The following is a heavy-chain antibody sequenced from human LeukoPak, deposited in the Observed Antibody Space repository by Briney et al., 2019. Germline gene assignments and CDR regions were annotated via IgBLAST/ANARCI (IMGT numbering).Heavy chain of an antibody. CDR1: GGSISSYY. J-gene: IGHJ3*02. CDR3: ARDVSGRPTNDVFDI. CDR2: IYTSEST. V-gene: IGHV4-4*07. D-gene: IGHD5-12*01. Sequence: PSETLSLTCTVSGGSISSYYWSWIRQPAGKGLEWIGRIYTSESTNYNPSLKTRVSMSIDTSKNQFSLKLSSVTAADTAMYYCARDVSGRPTNDVFDIWGQGTMVTVSS.